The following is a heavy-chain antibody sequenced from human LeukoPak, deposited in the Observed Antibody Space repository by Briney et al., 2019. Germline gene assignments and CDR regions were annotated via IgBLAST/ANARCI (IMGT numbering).Heavy chain of an antibody. CDR3: AKDVGPMITFGGIIAPYYFDY. CDR1: GFTFSNFG. CDR2: IRYDGTIK. D-gene: IGHD3-16*02. V-gene: IGHV3-30*02. Sequence: QLGGSLRLSCAASGFTFSNFGMHWVRQAPGKGLQWVAFIRYDGTIKYYGDSVKGRFTISRDNSKNTVYLQMNSLRAEDTAVYHCAKDVGPMITFGGIIAPYYFDYWGQGTRVTVSS. J-gene: IGHJ4*02.